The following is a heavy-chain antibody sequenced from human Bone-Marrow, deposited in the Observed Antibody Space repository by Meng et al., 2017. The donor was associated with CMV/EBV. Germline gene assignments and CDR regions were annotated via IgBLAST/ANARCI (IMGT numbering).Heavy chain of an antibody. J-gene: IGHJ4*02. V-gene: IGHV3-7*01. Sequence: GESLKISCAASGFTFSSYWMNWVRQAPGKGLDWLANIKQDGSEKYYLDSVKGRFTISRDNAKNSLYLQMNSLRAEDTAVYYCATVPYGDSPLVDWGQGTLVTVSS. CDR3: ATVPYGDSPLVD. CDR1: GFTFSSYW. D-gene: IGHD4-17*01. CDR2: IKQDGSEK.